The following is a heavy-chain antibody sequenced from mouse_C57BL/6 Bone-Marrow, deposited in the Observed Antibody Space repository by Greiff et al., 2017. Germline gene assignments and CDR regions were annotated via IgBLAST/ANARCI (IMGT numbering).Heavy chain of an antibody. V-gene: IGHV5-9*01. D-gene: IGHD2-10*02. J-gene: IGHJ3*01. CDR2: ISGGGGNT. CDR3: AREEYGKGAY. Sequence: EVNVVESGGGLVKPGGSLKLSCAASGFTFSSYTMSWVRQTPEKRLEWVATISGGGGNTYYPDSVKGRFTISRDNAKNTLYLQMSSLRSEDTALYYCAREEYGKGAYWGQGTLVTVSA. CDR1: GFTFSSYT.